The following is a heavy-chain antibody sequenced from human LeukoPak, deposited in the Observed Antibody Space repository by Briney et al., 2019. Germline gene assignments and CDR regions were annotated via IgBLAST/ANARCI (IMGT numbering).Heavy chain of an antibody. CDR2: IYHSGST. Sequence: KPSETLSLTCTVSGYSISSGYYWGWIRQPPGKGLEWIGSIYHSGSTYYNPSLKSRVTISVDTSKNQFSLKLSSVTAADTAVYYCARSARTGPWYFDYWGQGTLVTVSS. CDR1: GYSISSGYY. V-gene: IGHV4-38-2*02. CDR3: ARSARTGPWYFDY. D-gene: IGHD4-17*01. J-gene: IGHJ4*02.